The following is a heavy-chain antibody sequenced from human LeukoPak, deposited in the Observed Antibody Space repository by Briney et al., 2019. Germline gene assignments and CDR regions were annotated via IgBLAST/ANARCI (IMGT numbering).Heavy chain of an antibody. CDR3: ARDTLYNWFDY. CDR1: GYTFTSYG. CDR2: ISAYNGNT. V-gene: IGHV1-18*01. Sequence: GASVKVSCKASGYTFTSYGISWVGQAPGQGLEWIGWISAYNGNTNYAQKLQGRVTMTTDTSTSTAYMELRSLRSDDTAVYYCARDTLYNWFDYWGQGTLVTVSS. D-gene: IGHD1-1*01. J-gene: IGHJ4*02.